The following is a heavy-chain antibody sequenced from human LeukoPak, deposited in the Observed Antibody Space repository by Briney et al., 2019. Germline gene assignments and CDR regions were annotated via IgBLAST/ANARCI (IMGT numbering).Heavy chain of an antibody. Sequence: SETLSLTCAAYGGSFSGYYWSWIRQPPGKGLEWIGEINHSGSTNYNPSLKSRVTISVDTSKNQFSLKLSSVTAADTAVYYCARSGPVTKIDYWGQGTLVTVSS. J-gene: IGHJ4*02. D-gene: IGHD3-10*01. CDR3: ARSGPVTKIDY. V-gene: IGHV4-34*01. CDR2: INHSGST. CDR1: GGSFSGYY.